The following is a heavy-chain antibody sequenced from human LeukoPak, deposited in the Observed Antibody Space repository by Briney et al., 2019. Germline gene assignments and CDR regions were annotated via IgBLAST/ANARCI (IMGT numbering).Heavy chain of an antibody. CDR3: ARHGGSWSFDA. D-gene: IGHD6-13*01. Sequence: PSETLSLTCIVSGGSISSYYWSWVRQPPGKGLEGIAYIYNSGSAKYNPSLKSRVTVSIDTSKNQFSLNLSSVTAADTAVYYCARHGGSWSFDAWGQGTLVTVSS. CDR2: IYNSGSA. V-gene: IGHV4-59*08. CDR1: GGSISSYY. J-gene: IGHJ4*02.